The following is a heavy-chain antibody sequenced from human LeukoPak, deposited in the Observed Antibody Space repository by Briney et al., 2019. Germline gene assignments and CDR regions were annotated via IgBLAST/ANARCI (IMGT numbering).Heavy chain of an antibody. CDR2: IRGKADDYAS. Sequence: GGSLKLSCAASGFTFSGSAIHWVRQASGKGLEWIGRIRGKADDYASVYAASVEGRFTISRDDSRNAAYLQMNSLKLEDTAVYYCSRLAAFGSAWGQGTLVTVSS. D-gene: IGHD3-10*01. J-gene: IGHJ4*02. CDR1: GFTFSGSA. V-gene: IGHV3-73*01. CDR3: SRLAAFGSA.